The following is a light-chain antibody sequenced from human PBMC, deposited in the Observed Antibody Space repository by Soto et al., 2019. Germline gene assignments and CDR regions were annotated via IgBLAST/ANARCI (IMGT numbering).Light chain of an antibody. CDR2: DAS. CDR3: QQYNSFAT. CDR1: QSISSW. Sequence: DIQMTQSPSTLSASVGDRVTITCRASQSISSWLAWYQQKPGKAPKLLIYDASSLESGVPSRFSGSGSGTEFTLTISSLQPDDFATYYCQQYNSFATFG. V-gene: IGKV1-5*01. J-gene: IGKJ1*01.